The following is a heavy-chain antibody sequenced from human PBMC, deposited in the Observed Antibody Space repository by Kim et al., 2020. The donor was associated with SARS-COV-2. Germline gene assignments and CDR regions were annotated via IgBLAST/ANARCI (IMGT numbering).Heavy chain of an antibody. D-gene: IGHD5-12*01. CDR2: ISYDGSNK. V-gene: IGHV3-30*04. Sequence: GGSLRLSCAASGFTFSSYAMHWVRQAPGKGLEWVAVISYDGSNKYYADSVKGRFTISRDNSKNTLYLQMNSLRAEDTAVYYCARVAVMDIDDAFDIWGQGTMVTVSS. CDR1: GFTFSSYA. J-gene: IGHJ3*02. CDR3: ARVAVMDIDDAFDI.